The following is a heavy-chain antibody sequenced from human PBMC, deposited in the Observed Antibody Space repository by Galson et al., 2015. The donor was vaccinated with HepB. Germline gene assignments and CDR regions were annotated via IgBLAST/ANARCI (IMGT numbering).Heavy chain of an antibody. Sequence: LSLTCTVSGGSINSYYWSWIRQPPGKGLEWIGYISYSGSTNYNPSLSSRVTMSVDTSKKHFSLKLSSVTAVDTATYYCAHLADSSGYYYDYWGQGTLVTVSS. CDR2: ISYSGST. CDR3: AHLADSSGYYYDY. J-gene: IGHJ4*02. CDR1: GGSINSYY. D-gene: IGHD3-22*01. V-gene: IGHV4-59*01.